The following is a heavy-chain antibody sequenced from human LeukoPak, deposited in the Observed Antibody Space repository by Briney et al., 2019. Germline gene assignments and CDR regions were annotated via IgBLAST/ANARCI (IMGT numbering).Heavy chain of an antibody. CDR2: ISSSGSTI. D-gene: IGHD6-13*01. V-gene: IGHV3-11*01. Sequence: GGSLRLSCAASGFTFSDYYMSWIRQAPGKGLEWVSYISSSGSTIYYADSVKGRFTISRDNAKNSLYLQMNSLRAEDTAVCYCARVLTAAAGLNWFDPWGQGTLVTVSS. CDR1: GFTFSDYY. CDR3: ARVLTAAAGLNWFDP. J-gene: IGHJ5*02.